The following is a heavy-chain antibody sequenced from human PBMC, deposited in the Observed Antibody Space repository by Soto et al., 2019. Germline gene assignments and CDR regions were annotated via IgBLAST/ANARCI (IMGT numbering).Heavy chain of an antibody. J-gene: IGHJ4*02. V-gene: IGHV3-7*01. CDR3: ARGRGCSTGCHNFDY. D-gene: IGHD2-2*01. Sequence: EVQLVESGGGLVQPGGSLRLSCAASGFTFSSYWMSWVRQAPGKGLEWVANIKQDGSEKYYVDSVKGRFTISRDNAKNSPYLQMNSLRAEDTAVYYCARGRGCSTGCHNFDYWGQGTLVTVSS. CDR1: GFTFSSYW. CDR2: IKQDGSEK.